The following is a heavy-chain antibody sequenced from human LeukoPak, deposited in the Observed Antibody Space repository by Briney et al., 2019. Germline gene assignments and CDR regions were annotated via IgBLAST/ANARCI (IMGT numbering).Heavy chain of an antibody. CDR3: ARFSSGWYSAFDI. CDR1: GFTVSSNY. V-gene: IGHV3-66*01. J-gene: IGHJ3*02. D-gene: IGHD6-19*01. CDR2: IYSGGST. Sequence: GGSLRLSCAASGFTVSSNYMSWVRQAPGKGLEGVSVIYSGGSTYYADSVKGRFTISRENSKKTLDLQMNSLRAEDTAVYYCARFSSGWYSAFDIWGQGTMVTVSS.